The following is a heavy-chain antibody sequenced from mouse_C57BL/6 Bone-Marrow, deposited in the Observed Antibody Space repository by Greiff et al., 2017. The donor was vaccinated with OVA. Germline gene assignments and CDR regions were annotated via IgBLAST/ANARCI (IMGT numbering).Heavy chain of an antibody. CDR1: GYTFTSYT. CDR3: ARSGWLLGGYFDV. Sequence: LVESGAELARPGASVKMSCKASGYTFTSYTMHWVKQRPGQGLEWIGYINPSSGYTKYNQKFKDKATLTADKSSSTAYMQLSSLTSEDSAVYYCARSGWLLGGYFDVWGTGTTVTVSS. V-gene: IGHV1-4*01. J-gene: IGHJ1*03. CDR2: INPSSGYT. D-gene: IGHD2-3*01.